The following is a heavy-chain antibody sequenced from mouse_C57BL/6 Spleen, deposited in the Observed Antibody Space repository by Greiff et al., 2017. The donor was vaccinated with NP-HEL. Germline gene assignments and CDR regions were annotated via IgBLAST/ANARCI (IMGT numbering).Heavy chain of an antibody. CDR2: ITHSNGGT. CDR1: GYTFNSYW. V-gene: IGHV1-53*01. CDR3: ASFGGSFAY. Sequence: QVQLQQPGTELVKPGASVKLSCKASGYTFNSYWMHWVKQRPGQGLEWNGNITHSNGGTKYNEKFKSKATLTVDKSSSTAYIQLSSLTSEDSAVYYCASFGGSFAYWGQGTLVTVSA. J-gene: IGHJ3*01.